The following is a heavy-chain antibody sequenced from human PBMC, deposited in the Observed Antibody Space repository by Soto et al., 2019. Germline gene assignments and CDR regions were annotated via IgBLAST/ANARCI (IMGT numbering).Heavy chain of an antibody. CDR3: ARASCSGGSCYSYYFDY. J-gene: IGHJ4*02. CDR2: ISAYNGNT. D-gene: IGHD2-15*01. Sequence: QVQLVQSGAEVKKPGASVKVSCKASGYTFTSYGISWVRQAPGQGLEWMGWISAYNGNTNYAQKLQGRVTMTTDTSTSRAYMGLRSLRSDDTAVYYCARASCSGGSCYSYYFDYWGQGTLVTVSS. V-gene: IGHV1-18*01. CDR1: GYTFTSYG.